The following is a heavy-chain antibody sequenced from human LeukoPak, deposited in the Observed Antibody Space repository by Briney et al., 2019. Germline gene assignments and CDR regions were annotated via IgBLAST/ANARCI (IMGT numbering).Heavy chain of an antibody. CDR2: IYYSGST. J-gene: IGHJ4*02. Sequence: SETLSLTCTVSGGSISSGGYYWSWIRQHPGKGLEWIGYIYYSGSTYYNPSLKSRVTISVDTSKNQFSLKLSSVTAADTAVYYCARAPDLYSSGWWVDYWGQGTLVTVSS. CDR1: GGSISSGGYY. V-gene: IGHV4-31*03. CDR3: ARAPDLYSSGWWVDY. D-gene: IGHD6-19*01.